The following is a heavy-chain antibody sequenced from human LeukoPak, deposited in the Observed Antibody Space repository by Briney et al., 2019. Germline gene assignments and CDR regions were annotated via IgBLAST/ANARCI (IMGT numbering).Heavy chain of an antibody. D-gene: IGHD6-13*01. CDR3: TREVQAAGKTLDY. J-gene: IGHJ4*02. CDR2: IRYDGSNK. Sequence: PGGSLRLSCAASGFTFSSYGMHWVRQAPGKGLEWVAFIRYDGSNKYYADSVKGRFTISRDNAKNTLYLQMNSLRAEDTAVYYCTREVQAAGKTLDYWGQGTLITVSS. V-gene: IGHV3-30*02. CDR1: GFTFSSYG.